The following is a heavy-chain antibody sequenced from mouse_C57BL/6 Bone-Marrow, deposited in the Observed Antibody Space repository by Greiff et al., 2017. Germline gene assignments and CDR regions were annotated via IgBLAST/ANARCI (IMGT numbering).Heavy chain of an antibody. CDR2: ISNLAYSI. CDR1: GFTFSDYG. V-gene: IGHV5-15*01. J-gene: IGHJ3*01. Sequence: EVQRVESGGGLVQPGGSLKLSCAASGFTFSDYGMAWVRQAPRKGPEWVAFISNLAYSIYYADTVTGRFTISRENAKNTLYLEMSSLRSEDTAMYYCARLFMFTTRRTFAYWGQGTLVTVSA. D-gene: IGHD2-2*01. CDR3: ARLFMFTTRRTFAY.